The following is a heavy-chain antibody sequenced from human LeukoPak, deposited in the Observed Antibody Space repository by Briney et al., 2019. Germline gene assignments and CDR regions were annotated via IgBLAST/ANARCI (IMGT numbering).Heavy chain of an antibody. CDR2: ISYDGSNK. Sequence: GGSLRLSCAASGFTFSSYAMHWVRQAPGKGLEWVAVISYDGSNKYYADSVKGRFTISRDNSKNTLYLQMNSLRAEDTAVYYCAKGLGAYYGSGSYYKGHRLVLDYWGQGTLLTVSS. CDR1: GFTFSSYA. V-gene: IGHV3-30*04. J-gene: IGHJ4*02. CDR3: AKGLGAYYGSGSYYKGHRLVLDY. D-gene: IGHD3-10*01.